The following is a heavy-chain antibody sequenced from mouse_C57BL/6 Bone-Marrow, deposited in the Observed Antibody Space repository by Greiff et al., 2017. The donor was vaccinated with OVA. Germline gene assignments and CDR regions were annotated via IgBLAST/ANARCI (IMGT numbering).Heavy chain of an antibody. CDR3: SSYGSFDY. J-gene: IGHJ2*01. D-gene: IGHD2-1*01. CDR1: GFNIKDDY. V-gene: IGHV14-4*01. CDR2: IDPENGDT. Sequence: VQLQQSGAELVRPGASVKLSCTASGFNIKDDYMHWVKQRPEQGLEWIGWIDPENGDTEYASKFQGKATITEDTSSNTAYLQLSSLTSEDAAVYYCSSYGSFDYWGQGTTLTVSS.